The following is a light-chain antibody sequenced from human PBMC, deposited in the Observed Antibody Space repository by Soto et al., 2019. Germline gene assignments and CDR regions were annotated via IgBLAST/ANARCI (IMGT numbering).Light chain of an antibody. V-gene: IGLV1-44*01. J-gene: IGLJ1*01. Sequence: QSVLTQPPSASGTPGQTVTLSCSGSSSNIGSNTVNWYQQLPGAAPKLLIQSNNQRPSGVPDRFSGSQSGTSASLAISGRQSEDEADYYCAVWDDSLTGYVLGTGTKLTVL. CDR1: SSNIGSNT. CDR3: AVWDDSLTGYV. CDR2: SNN.